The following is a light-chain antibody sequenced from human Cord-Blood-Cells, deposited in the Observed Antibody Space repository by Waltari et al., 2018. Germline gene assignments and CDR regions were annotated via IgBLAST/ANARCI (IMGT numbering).Light chain of an antibody. J-gene: IGLJ1*01. CDR2: EVS. CDR3: SSYTSSSTYV. Sequence: QSALTQPASVSGSPGQSITISSTGTSSEVGGYNYVSWYQQHPGKAPKLMIYEVSNRPSGVSNRFSGSKAGNTASLTISGLQAEDEADYYCSSYTSSSTYVFGTGTKVTVL. V-gene: IGLV2-14*01. CDR1: SSEVGGYNY.